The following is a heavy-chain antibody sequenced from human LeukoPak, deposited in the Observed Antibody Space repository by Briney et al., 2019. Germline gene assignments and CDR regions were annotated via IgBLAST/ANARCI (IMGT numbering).Heavy chain of an antibody. Sequence: SETLSLTCTVSGGSVSSGSYYWSWIRQPPGKGLEWIGYIYDSGSTNYNPTLKSRVTISVDTSKNQFSLKLSSVTAADTAVYYCARDPSGYFNYWGQGTLVTVSS. CDR2: IYDSGST. CDR1: GGSVSSGSYY. V-gene: IGHV4-61*01. CDR3: ARDPSGYFNY. J-gene: IGHJ4*02. D-gene: IGHD3-22*01.